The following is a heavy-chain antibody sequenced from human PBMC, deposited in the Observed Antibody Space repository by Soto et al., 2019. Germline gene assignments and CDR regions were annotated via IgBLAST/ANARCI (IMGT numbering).Heavy chain of an antibody. CDR3: ARALARYSGSYYFDY. CDR1: GFTFSDYY. CDR2: ISSSGSTI. J-gene: IGHJ4*02. D-gene: IGHD1-26*01. Sequence: GGSPRLSCAASGFTFSDYYMSWIRQAPGKGLEWVSYISSSGSTIYYADSVKGRFTISRDNAKNSLYLQMNSLRAEDTAVYYCARALARYSGSYYFDYWGQGTLVTVSS. V-gene: IGHV3-11*01.